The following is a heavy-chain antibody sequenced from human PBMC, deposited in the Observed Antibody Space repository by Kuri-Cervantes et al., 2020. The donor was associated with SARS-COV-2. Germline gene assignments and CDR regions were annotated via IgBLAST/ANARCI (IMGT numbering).Heavy chain of an antibody. D-gene: IGHD3-16*01. CDR3: AGSPGGVFDC. V-gene: IGHV4-39*07. CDR1: GGSISSGSYY. J-gene: IGHJ4*02. CDR2: IYYSGST. Sequence: SETLSLTCTVSGGSISSGSYYWGWIRQPPGKGLEWIGSIYYSGSTYYNPSLKSRVTISVDTSKHQLSLKLSSVTAADTAVYYCAGSPGGVFDCWGQGTLVTVSS.